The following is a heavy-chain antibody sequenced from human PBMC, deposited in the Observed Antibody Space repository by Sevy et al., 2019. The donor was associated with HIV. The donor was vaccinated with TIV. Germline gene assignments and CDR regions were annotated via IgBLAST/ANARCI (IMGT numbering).Heavy chain of an antibody. V-gene: IGHV3-48*03. CDR2: ISSSGTTI. CDR3: ARKGGAYDIGFDP. CDR1: GFTFSSYE. J-gene: IGHJ5*02. Sequence: GESLKISCVASGFTFSSYEMTWVRQTPGKGLEWVSSISSSGTTIYYGDSVEGRFTISRDNPKNSVYLQMNSLRVEDTAVYYCARKGGAYDIGFDPWGQGTLVTVSS. D-gene: IGHD3-22*01.